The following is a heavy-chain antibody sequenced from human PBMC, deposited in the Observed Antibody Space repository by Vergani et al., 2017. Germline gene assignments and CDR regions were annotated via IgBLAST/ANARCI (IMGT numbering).Heavy chain of an antibody. J-gene: IGHJ4*02. CDR3: ASQCGGGSCFKEGGVDY. CDR1: GGSISSGGYS. V-gene: IGHV4-30-2*01. CDR2: IYHSGST. Sequence: QVQLQESGSGLVKPSQTLSLTCAVSGGSISSGGYSWSWIRQPPGKGLEWIGYIYHSGSTYYNPSLKSRVTISVDRSKNQFSLKLSSVTAADTAVYYCASQCGGGSCFKEGGVDYWGQGTLVTVSS. D-gene: IGHD2-15*01.